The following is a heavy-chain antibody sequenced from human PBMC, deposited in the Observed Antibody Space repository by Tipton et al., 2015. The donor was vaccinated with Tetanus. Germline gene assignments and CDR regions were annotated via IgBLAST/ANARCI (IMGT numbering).Heavy chain of an antibody. CDR1: GYIFTNYW. CDR3: ARGHCADGVCNFDF. Sequence: QLVQSGGEVKKPGESLKISCKGSGYIFTNYWIGWVRQKPGKGLEWMGIIYPGDSDTRYSPSFQDQVTISVDKSINTAYLQWSSLKASDTSVFCCARGHCADGVCNFDFWGRGALVPVAS. CDR2: IYPGDSDT. D-gene: IGHD2-8*01. J-gene: IGHJ4*02. V-gene: IGHV5-51*01.